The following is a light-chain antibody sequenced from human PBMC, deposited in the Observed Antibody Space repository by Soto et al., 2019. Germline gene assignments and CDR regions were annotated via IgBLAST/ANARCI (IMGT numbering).Light chain of an antibody. J-gene: IGLJ1*01. CDR2: EGT. CDR3: FSYAGSTYV. CDR1: SSDVGSYNF. V-gene: IGLV2-23*01. Sequence: APEQRASVNESPARSTTNPCTGNSSDVGSYNFVSWYQQYPGKVPKLMTYEGTKRPSGVSNRFSGSKSGNTASLTISGLQAEDEADYYCFSYAGSTYVFGTGTRSPS.